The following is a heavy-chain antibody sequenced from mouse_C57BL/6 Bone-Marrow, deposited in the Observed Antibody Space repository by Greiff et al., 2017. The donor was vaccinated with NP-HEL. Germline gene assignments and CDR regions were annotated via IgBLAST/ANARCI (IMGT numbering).Heavy chain of an antibody. CDR3: ARHPPYCYDRYWYFDV. Sequence: QVQLQQSGPELVKPGASVKLSCKASGYTFTSYDINWVKQRPGQGLEWIGWIYPRDGSTKYNEKFKGKATLTVDTSSSTAYMELHSLTSEDSAVYFCARHPPYCYDRYWYFDVWGTGTTVTVSS. J-gene: IGHJ1*03. D-gene: IGHD2-12*01. V-gene: IGHV1-85*01. CDR2: IYPRDGST. CDR1: GYTFTSYD.